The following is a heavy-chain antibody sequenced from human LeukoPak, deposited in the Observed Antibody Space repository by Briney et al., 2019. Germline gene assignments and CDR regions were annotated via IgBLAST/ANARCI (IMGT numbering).Heavy chain of an antibody. J-gene: IGHJ5*02. CDR3: ARRSRSSWSQGGDWFDP. D-gene: IGHD6-13*01. Sequence: SETLSLTCTVSGGSISSSSYYWGWLRQPPGTGLEWVGSIYYSGSTYYNPSLKSRVTISVDTSKNQFSLKPSSVPAAHTAVYYCARRSRSSWSQGGDWFDPRGQGTLVTVSS. CDR1: GGSISSSSYY. CDR2: IYYSGST. V-gene: IGHV4-39*01.